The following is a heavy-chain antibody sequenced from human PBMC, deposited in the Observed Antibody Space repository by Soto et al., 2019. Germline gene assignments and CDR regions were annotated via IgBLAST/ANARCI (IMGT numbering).Heavy chain of an antibody. Sequence: QVQLQESGPGLVKPSETLSLTCTVSGGSISSYYWSWIRQPPGKGLEWIGYIYYSGSTNYNPSLTSRVTISVDTSKNKFSLKLSSVTAADTAVYYCARVSGSGSDLDYWGQGTLVTVSS. D-gene: IGHD3-10*01. CDR3: ARVSGSGSDLDY. CDR1: GGSISSYY. J-gene: IGHJ4*02. CDR2: IYYSGST. V-gene: IGHV4-59*01.